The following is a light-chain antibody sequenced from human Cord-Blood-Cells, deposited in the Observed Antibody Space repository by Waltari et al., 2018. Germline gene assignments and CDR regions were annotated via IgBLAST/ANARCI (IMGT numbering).Light chain of an antibody. CDR3: CPYAGSYTLV. V-gene: IGLV2-11*01. CDR1: SSDVGGYNY. Sequence: QSALTQPRSVSGSPGQSVTISCTGTSSDVGGYNYVSWYQQDPGKAPTLMIYDDSKRPSGAPDRFSGAMSGNTASLTISGLQSGDETDYYCCPYAGSYTLVFGGGTKLTVL. CDR2: DDS. J-gene: IGLJ2*01.